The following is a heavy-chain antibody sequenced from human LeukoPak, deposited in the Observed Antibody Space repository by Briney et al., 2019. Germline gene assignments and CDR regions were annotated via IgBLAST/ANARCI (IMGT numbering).Heavy chain of an antibody. D-gene: IGHD4-17*01. J-gene: IGHJ4*02. CDR3: ARSDDYGDYLVDY. V-gene: IGHV3-21*01. Sequence: GGSLRLSCVASGFTFSSYAMNWVRQAPGKGLEWISSITSTTSYIYYADSVKGRFTTSRDNAKNSVYLKMDSLRAEDTAVYFCARSDDYGDYLVDYWGQGTLVTVSS. CDR2: ITSTTSYI. CDR1: GFTFSSYA.